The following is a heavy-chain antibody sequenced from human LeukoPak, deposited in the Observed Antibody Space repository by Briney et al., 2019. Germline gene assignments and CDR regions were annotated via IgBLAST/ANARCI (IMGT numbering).Heavy chain of an antibody. CDR1: GYSISSGYY. CDR2: IYHSGST. CDR3: ARTHSDFWSGYPLRFDP. D-gene: IGHD3-3*01. V-gene: IGHV4-38-2*01. J-gene: IGHJ5*02. Sequence: SETLSLTXAVSGYSISSGYYWGWIRQPPGKRLEWIESIYHSGSTYYNPSLKSRVTISVDTSKNQFSLKLSSVTAADTAVYYCARTHSDFWSGYPLRFDPWGQGTLVTVSS.